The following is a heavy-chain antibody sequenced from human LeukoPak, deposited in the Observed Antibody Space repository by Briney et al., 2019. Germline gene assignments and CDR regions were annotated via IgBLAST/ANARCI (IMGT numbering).Heavy chain of an antibody. J-gene: IGHJ3*02. Sequence: GGSLRLSCAASGFTFSSNYMSWVRQAPGKGLEWVSVIYSCGSTYYADSVKGRFTLSRDSSRNTLYLQMNSLRAADTAVYYCAKDMGSHGSGSYYAFDIWGQGTMVTVSS. D-gene: IGHD3-10*01. CDR1: GFTFSSNY. V-gene: IGHV3-66*03. CDR3: AKDMGSHGSGSYYAFDI. CDR2: IYSCGST.